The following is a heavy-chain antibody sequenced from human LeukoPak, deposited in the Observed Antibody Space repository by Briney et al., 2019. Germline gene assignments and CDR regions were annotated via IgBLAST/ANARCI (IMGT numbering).Heavy chain of an antibody. V-gene: IGHV4-59*08. J-gene: IGHJ6*02. D-gene: IGHD2-15*01. Sequence: PSETLSLTCTVSGGSISSYYWSWIRQPPGKGLEWIGYIYYSGSTNYNPSLKSRVTISVDTSKNQFSLKLSSVTAADTAAYYCARLGIFENYYYGMDVWGQGTTVTVSS. CDR3: ARLGIFENYYYGMDV. CDR2: IYYSGST. CDR1: GGSISSYY.